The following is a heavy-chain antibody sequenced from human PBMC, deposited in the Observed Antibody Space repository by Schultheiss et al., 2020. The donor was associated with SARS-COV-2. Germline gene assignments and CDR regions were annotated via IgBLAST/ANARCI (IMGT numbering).Heavy chain of an antibody. J-gene: IGHJ6*02. CDR3: ARGYSSGWYEEYYYGMDV. D-gene: IGHD6-19*01. Sequence: ASVKVSCKASGYTFTNYDINWVRQATGQGLEWMGWMNPNSGNTGYAQEFQGRVTMTRNTAISTAYMELSSLRSEDTAVYYCARGYSSGWYEEYYYGMDVWGQGTTVTVSS. V-gene: IGHV1-8*01. CDR2: MNPNSGNT. CDR1: GYTFTNYD.